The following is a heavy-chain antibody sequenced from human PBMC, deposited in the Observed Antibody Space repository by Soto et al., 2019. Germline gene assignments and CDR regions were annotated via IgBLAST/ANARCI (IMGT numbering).Heavy chain of an antibody. D-gene: IGHD5-18*01. CDR1: GFTFSSYW. Sequence: EVQLVESGGGLVQPGGSLRLSCAASGFTFSSYWMSWVRQAPGKGLEWVANIKQDGSEKYYVDSVKGRFTISRDNAKNSLYLQMNSLRAEDTAVYYCARVFKARRETGIRGYSYGGSYWYFDLWGRGTLVTVSS. CDR2: IKQDGSEK. J-gene: IGHJ2*01. CDR3: ARVFKARRETGIRGYSYGGSYWYFDL. V-gene: IGHV3-7*05.